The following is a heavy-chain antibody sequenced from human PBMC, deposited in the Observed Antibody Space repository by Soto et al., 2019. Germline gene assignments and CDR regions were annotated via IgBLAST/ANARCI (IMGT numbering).Heavy chain of an antibody. CDR1: GGSISSYY. CDR3: ARVGGYCSGGSCYSGKFDY. Sequence: QVQLQESGPGLVKPSETLSLTCTVSGGSISSYYWSWIRQPPGKGLEWIGYIYYSGSTNYNPSLKSRVTISVDTSKNQFSLKLSSVTAADTAVYYCARVGGYCSGGSCYSGKFDYWGQGTLVTVSS. J-gene: IGHJ4*02. CDR2: IYYSGST. V-gene: IGHV4-59*01. D-gene: IGHD2-15*01.